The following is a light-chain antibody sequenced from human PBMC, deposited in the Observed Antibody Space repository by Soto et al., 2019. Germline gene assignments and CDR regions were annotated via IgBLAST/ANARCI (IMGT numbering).Light chain of an antibody. V-gene: IGLV1-44*01. Sequence: QSVLTQPPSASGTPGQRVTISCSGSSSKIGSNTVNWYQQLPGTAPKLLLYSNNQRPSGVPDRFSGSKSGTSASLAISGLQSEDEADYYCAAWDDSLNGPVFGGGTKVTVL. CDR1: SSKIGSNT. J-gene: IGLJ2*01. CDR3: AAWDDSLNGPV. CDR2: SNN.